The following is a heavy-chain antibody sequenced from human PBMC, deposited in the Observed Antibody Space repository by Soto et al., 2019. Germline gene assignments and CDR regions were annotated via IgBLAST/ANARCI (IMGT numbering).Heavy chain of an antibody. V-gene: IGHV3-21*01. J-gene: IGHJ4*02. D-gene: IGHD3-10*01. CDR3: ARDNNFYDSGSGVDY. Sequence: GGSLRLSCAASGFSFSSYSLNWVRQAPGKGLEWVASITSSSSYIHYADSVKGRFTISRDNAKNSLYLQMNSLRVDDTAVYYCARDNNFYDSGSGVDYWGQGTLVTVSS. CDR2: ITSSSSYI. CDR1: GFSFSSYS.